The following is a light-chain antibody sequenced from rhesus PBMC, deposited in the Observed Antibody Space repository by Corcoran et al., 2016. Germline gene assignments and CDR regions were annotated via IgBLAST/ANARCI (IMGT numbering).Light chain of an antibody. V-gene: IGKV1S12*01. J-gene: IGKJ3*01. Sequence: DIQMTQSPSALSASVGDRVTISCRASQNIYSNLAWYQQKPGKAPKLQIYAASSWQTGIPSRFSGSGSGTDFTLTITSLQPEDSAAYYCPHYYDNPFTFGPGTKLDIK. CDR3: PHYYDNPFT. CDR2: AAS. CDR1: QNIYSN.